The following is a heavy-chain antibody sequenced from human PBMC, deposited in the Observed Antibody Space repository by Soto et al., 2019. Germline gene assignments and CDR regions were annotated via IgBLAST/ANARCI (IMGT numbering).Heavy chain of an antibody. J-gene: IGHJ6*02. Sequence: SETLSLTCTGSGGSISSSSYYWGWIRQPPGKGLEWIGSIYYSGSTYYNPSLKSRVTISVDTSKNQFSLKLSSVTAADTAVYYCASQASPYYYYGMDVWGQGTTVT. CDR1: GGSISSSSYY. CDR2: IYYSGST. V-gene: IGHV4-39*01. CDR3: ASQASPYYYYGMDV.